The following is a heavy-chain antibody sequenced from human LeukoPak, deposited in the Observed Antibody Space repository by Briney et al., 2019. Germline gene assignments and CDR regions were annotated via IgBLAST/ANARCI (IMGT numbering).Heavy chain of an antibody. CDR2: IYTSGST. CDR3: ARAPGIAVAGKVFDY. CDR1: GYPINNAYY. V-gene: IGHV4-61*02. J-gene: IGHJ4*02. Sequence: SETLSLTCAVSGYPINNAYYWVWIRQPAGKGLEWIGRIYTSGSTNYNPSLKSRVTISVDTSKNQFSLKLSSVTAADTAVYYCARAPGIAVAGKVFDYWGQGTLVTVSS. D-gene: IGHD6-19*01.